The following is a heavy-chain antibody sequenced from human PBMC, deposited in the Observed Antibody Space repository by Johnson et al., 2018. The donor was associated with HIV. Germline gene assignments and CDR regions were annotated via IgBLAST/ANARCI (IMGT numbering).Heavy chain of an antibody. CDR3: ARAYSYGVFDI. Sequence: QVQLVESGGGLVQPGGSLRLSCVASGFTFSSYGMHWVRQTPGKGLEWVAVISYNGTNTWYADSVKGRFTISRDNSKNTMYLQLNSLRPEDTAVYYCARAYSYGVFDIWGQGTMVTVSS. CDR2: ISYNGTNT. J-gene: IGHJ3*02. V-gene: IGHV3-30*03. D-gene: IGHD5-18*01. CDR1: GFTFSSYG.